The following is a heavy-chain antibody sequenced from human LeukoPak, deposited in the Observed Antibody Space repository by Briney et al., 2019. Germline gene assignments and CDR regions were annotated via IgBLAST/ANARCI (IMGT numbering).Heavy chain of an antibody. CDR1: GGSISSYY. CDR3: ARGMNSGWSYWFDP. V-gene: IGHV4-59*01. Sequence: PSETLSLTCTVSGGSISSYYWSWLRQPPGKGLEGIGYIYYSGSTNYNPSLKSRVTISVDTSKNQFSLKLSSVTAADTAVYYCARGMNSGWSYWFDPWGQGTLVTVSS. CDR2: IYYSGST. J-gene: IGHJ5*02. D-gene: IGHD6-19*01.